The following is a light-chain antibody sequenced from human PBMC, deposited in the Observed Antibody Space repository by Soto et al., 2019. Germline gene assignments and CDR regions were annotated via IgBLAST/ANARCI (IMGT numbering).Light chain of an antibody. CDR2: DAW. CDR1: QSISNW. Sequence: DIQMTQSPSTLSASVGDRVTITCRASQSISNWLAWYHQKQGKAPKLLIYDAWSLESGVPSRFSGSGSGTEFTLTISSLQPDDFATYYCQQYNSYWGTFGQGTKVDIK. J-gene: IGKJ1*01. CDR3: QQYNSYWGT. V-gene: IGKV1-5*01.